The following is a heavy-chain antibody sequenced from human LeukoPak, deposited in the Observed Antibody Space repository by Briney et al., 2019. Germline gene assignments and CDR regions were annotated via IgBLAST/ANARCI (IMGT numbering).Heavy chain of an antibody. J-gene: IGHJ3*02. Sequence: GGSLRLSCAASGFTFDNYWMHWVRQAPGKGLEWVSSISSSSYIYYADSVKGRFTISRDNAKNSLYLQMNSLRAEDTAVYYCAREQDTAFDIWGQGTMVTVSS. V-gene: IGHV3-21*01. CDR1: GFTFDNYW. CDR2: ISSSSYI. D-gene: IGHD2-15*01. CDR3: AREQDTAFDI.